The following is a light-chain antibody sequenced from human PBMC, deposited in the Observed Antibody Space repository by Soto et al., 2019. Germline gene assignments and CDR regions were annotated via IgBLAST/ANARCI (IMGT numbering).Light chain of an antibody. CDR2: GAS. CDR1: QGISRW. V-gene: IGKV1-12*01. J-gene: IGKJ5*01. CDR3: QQSNRFPLT. Sequence: DLQMTQSPSFVSASVGDRVTITCRVSQGISRWLAWYQQRPGKAPELLIYGASSLQSGVPSRFSGSGSGTDFTLTISSLQPEDFATYYCQQSNRFPLTFGQGTRLEIK.